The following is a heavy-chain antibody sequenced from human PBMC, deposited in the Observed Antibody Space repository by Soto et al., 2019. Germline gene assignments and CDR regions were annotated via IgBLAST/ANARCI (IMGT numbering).Heavy chain of an antibody. J-gene: IGHJ6*02. CDR2: IYYSGRT. Sequence: SETLSLTCTVSGGSISPYYCSWIRQPPGKGLEWIGFIYYSGRTSYNPSLKSRVTISVDTSKNQFSLNLSSVTAADTAVYYCARDLRFQGHDYADYLGYGMDVWGQGTTVTVSS. V-gene: IGHV4-59*01. CDR3: ARDLRFQGHDYADYLGYGMDV. D-gene: IGHD4-17*01. CDR1: GGSISPYY.